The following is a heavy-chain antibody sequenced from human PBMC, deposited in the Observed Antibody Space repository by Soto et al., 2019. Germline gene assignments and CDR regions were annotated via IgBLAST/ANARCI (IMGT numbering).Heavy chain of an antibody. Sequence: ASVKVSCKVSGYTLTELSMHWVRQAPGKGLEWMGGFDPEDGETIYAQKFQGRVTMTEDTSTDTAYMELSSLRSEDTAVYFCATASITTWFNWFDPWGQGTLVTVSS. CDR3: ATASITTWFNWFDP. CDR2: FDPEDGET. CDR1: GYTLTELS. V-gene: IGHV1-24*01. D-gene: IGHD1-26*01. J-gene: IGHJ5*02.